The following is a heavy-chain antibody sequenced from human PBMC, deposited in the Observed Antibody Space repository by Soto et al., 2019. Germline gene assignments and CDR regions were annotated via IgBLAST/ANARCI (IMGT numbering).Heavy chain of an antibody. D-gene: IGHD2-8*02. CDR3: ARGLKIDIWWGGLKTGSNWLGVFDI. J-gene: IGHJ3*02. Sequence: QVQLQQWGARLLKPSETLSLTCAVYGGSFSDYYWNWIRQTPGKGLEWIGEIDHSGNTKYNPSLMSRVTISVDSSKNQFSLKMASVTAADTAVFYCARGLKIDIWWGGLKTGSNWLGVFDIWGQGTLVTVSS. CDR1: GGSFSDYY. V-gene: IGHV4-34*01. CDR2: IDHSGNT.